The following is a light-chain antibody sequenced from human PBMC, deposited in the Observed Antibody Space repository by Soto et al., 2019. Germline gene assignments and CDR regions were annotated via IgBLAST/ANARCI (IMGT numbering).Light chain of an antibody. CDR3: QQLESYPST. Sequence: EIVMTQSPLSLPVTRGEPASISCRSSQSLLHSNGYYYLDWYLQKPGQSPQLLIYLGSNRASGVPSRFSGSGSGTDFTLTINSLQPEDSATYYCQQLESYPSTFGGGTKVDI. CDR2: LGS. CDR1: QSLLHSNGYYY. V-gene: IGKV2-28*01. J-gene: IGKJ4*01.